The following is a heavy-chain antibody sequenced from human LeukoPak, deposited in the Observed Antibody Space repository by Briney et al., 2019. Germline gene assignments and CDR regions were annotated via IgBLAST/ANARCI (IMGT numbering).Heavy chain of an antibody. CDR1: GFTFSSYG. J-gene: IGHJ4*02. CDR2: IQQDGSEK. Sequence: GGSLRLSCAASGFTFSSYGMNWVRQAPGKGLEWVANIQQDGSEKYYVDSVKGRFTISRDNAKNSLYLQMNSLRAEDTAVYYCARDKIVGATHFDYWGQGTLVTVSS. D-gene: IGHD1-26*01. V-gene: IGHV3-7*01. CDR3: ARDKIVGATHFDY.